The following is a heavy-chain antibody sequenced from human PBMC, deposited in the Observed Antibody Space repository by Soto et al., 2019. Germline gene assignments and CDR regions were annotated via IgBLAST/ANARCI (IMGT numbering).Heavy chain of an antibody. CDR3: ARVGLGATAGY. V-gene: IGHV1-18*04. J-gene: IGHJ4*02. Sequence: QVQLVQSGAEVKKPGASVKVSCKASGYTFTSYGITWVRQPPGQGLEWMGWISTYNGNTDYAQNLQGRVTMTTDTSTSTCYMELRSLRSDDTAVYYCARVGLGATAGYWGQGTLVTVSS. CDR1: GYTFTSYG. CDR2: ISTYNGNT. D-gene: IGHD1-26*01.